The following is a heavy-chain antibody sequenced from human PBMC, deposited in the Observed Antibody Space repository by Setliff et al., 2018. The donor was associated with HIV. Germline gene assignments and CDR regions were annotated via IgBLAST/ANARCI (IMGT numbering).Heavy chain of an antibody. CDR2: ISHGGST. CDR1: GGSFSAYY. J-gene: IGHJ4*02. CDR3: ASGLFYDY. V-gene: IGHV4-34*01. D-gene: IGHD2-21*01. Sequence: SETLSLTCAVYGGSFSAYYWTWIRQPPGKGLEWIGEISHGGSTNYNASLTSRVTISVDTPKKQFSLRLGSVTAADTAVYYCASGLFYDYWGQGALVTVSS.